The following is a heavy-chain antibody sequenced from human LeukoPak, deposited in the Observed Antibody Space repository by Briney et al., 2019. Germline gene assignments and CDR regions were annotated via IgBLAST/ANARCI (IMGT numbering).Heavy chain of an antibody. CDR1: GFTFSSYW. CDR3: ARARRYYYDSSGYRSPLDY. Sequence: PGGSLRLSCAASGFTFSSYWMSWVRQAPGKGLEWVANIKQDGSEKYYVDSVKGRFTISRDNAKNSLYLQMNSLRAEDTAVYYCARARRYYYDSSGYRSPLDYWGQGTLVTVSS. V-gene: IGHV3-7*01. CDR2: IKQDGSEK. J-gene: IGHJ4*02. D-gene: IGHD3-22*01.